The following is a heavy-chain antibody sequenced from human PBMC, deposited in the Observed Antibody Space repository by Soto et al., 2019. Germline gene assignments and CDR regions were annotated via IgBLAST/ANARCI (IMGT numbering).Heavy chain of an antibody. CDR1: GYTFTSYG. J-gene: IGHJ5*02. CDR3: ARAEAAAGTWWFDP. Sequence: GASVKVSCKASGYTFTSYGISWVRQAPGQGLEWMGWISAYNGNTNYAQKLQGRVTMTTDTSTSTAYMELRSLRSDDTAVYYCARAEAAAGTWWFDPWGQGTLVTVSS. V-gene: IGHV1-18*04. D-gene: IGHD6-13*01. CDR2: ISAYNGNT.